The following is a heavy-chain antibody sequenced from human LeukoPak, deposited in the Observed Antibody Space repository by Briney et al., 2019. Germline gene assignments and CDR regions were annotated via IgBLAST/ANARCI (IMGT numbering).Heavy chain of an antibody. CDR1: GFTVSGSY. CDR3: ARGPWDGSSWDY. D-gene: IGHD6-13*01. Sequence: GGSLRLSCAASGFTVSGSYMGWVRQAPGKGLEWVSVIYSAGSTYYADSVRGRFTISRDNSKNTLYLQMNSLRAEDTAVYYCARGPWDGSSWDYWGQGTLVTVSS. J-gene: IGHJ4*02. CDR2: IYSAGST. V-gene: IGHV3-53*01.